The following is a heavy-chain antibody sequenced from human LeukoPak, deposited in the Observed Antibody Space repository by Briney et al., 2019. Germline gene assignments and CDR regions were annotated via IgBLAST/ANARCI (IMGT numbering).Heavy chain of an antibody. D-gene: IGHD4-23*01. CDR2: ISSSSSYI. CDR1: GFTFSSYA. CDR3: ARGARWAYYFDY. Sequence: PGGSLRLSCAASGFTFSSYAMHWVRQAPGKGLEWVSSISSSSSYIYYADSVKGRFTISRDNAKNSLYLQMNNLRAEDSAIYYCARGARWAYYFDYWGQGSLVTVSS. V-gene: IGHV3-21*04. J-gene: IGHJ4*02.